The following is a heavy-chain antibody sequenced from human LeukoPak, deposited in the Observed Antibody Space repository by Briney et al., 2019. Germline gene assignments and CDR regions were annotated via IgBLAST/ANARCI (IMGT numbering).Heavy chain of an antibody. V-gene: IGHV3-7*01. CDR1: GFTFSSYW. J-gene: IGHJ4*02. CDR3: ARDTRWGGEDFDY. Sequence: GGSLRLPCAASGFTFSSYWMSWVRQAPGKGLEWVANIKQDGSEKYYVDSVKGRFTISRDNAENSLYLQMNSLRAEDTAVYYCARDTRWGGEDFDYWGQGTLVTVSS. CDR2: IKQDGSEK. D-gene: IGHD2-2*01.